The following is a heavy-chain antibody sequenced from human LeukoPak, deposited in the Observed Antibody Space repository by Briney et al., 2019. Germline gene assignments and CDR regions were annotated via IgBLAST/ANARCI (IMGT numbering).Heavy chain of an antibody. J-gene: IGHJ6*02. CDR1: GGSISSYY. V-gene: IGHV4-59*01. CDR2: IYYSGST. CDR3: ARDLITEGYYYYGMDV. D-gene: IGHD1-14*01. Sequence: KTSETLSLTCTVSGGSISSYYWSWIRQPPGKGLEWIGYIYYSGSTNYNPSLKSRVTISVDTSKNQFSLKLSSVTAADTAVYYCARDLITEGYYYYGMDVWGQGTTVTVSS.